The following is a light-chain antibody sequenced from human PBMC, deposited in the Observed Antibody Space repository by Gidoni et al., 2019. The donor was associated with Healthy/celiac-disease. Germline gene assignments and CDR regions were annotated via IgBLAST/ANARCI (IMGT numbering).Light chain of an antibody. Sequence: QSALTQPPSASGSPGQSVTISCTGTSSDVGGYHYVSWYHQQPGKAPKLMIYEVSKRTSGVPDRFSGSKSGNTASLTVSGSQAEDEADYYCSSYAGSNIVFGTGTKVTVL. J-gene: IGLJ1*01. V-gene: IGLV2-8*01. CDR2: EVS. CDR1: SSDVGGYHY. CDR3: SSYAGSNIV.